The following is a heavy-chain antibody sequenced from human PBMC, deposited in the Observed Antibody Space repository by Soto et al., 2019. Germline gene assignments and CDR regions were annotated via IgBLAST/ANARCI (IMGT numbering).Heavy chain of an antibody. V-gene: IGHV3-53*01. CDR2: IGTRDDI. D-gene: IGHD6-13*01. CDR1: GFTVSNNY. CDR3: ARRSSSWYFDY. Sequence: SLRLSCAASGFTVSNNYMSWVRQGPGKGLEWVSAIGTRDDIFYADSVKGRFTISRDDSKNTLYLQMNSLRAEDTALYYCARRSSSWYFDYWGQGTLVTVSS. J-gene: IGHJ4*02.